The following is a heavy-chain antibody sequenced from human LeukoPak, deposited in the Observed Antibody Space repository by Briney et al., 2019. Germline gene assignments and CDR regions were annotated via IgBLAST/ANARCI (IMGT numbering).Heavy chain of an antibody. CDR2: IIPIFGIA. CDR3: ARDMSGDGYNPVFDY. D-gene: IGHD5-24*01. V-gene: IGHV1-69*04. Sequence: SVKVSCKASGGTFSSYAISWVRQAPGQGLEWMGRIIPIFGIANYAQKFQGRVTITADKSTSTAYIELSSLRSEDTAVYYCARDMSGDGYNPVFDYWGQGTLVTVSS. CDR1: GGTFSSYA. J-gene: IGHJ4*02.